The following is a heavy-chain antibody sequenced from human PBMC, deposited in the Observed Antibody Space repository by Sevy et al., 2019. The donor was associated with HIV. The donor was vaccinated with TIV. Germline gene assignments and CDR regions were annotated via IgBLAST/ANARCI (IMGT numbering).Heavy chain of an antibody. CDR2: LIGGGSRT. D-gene: IGHD2-8*02. V-gene: IGHV3-23*01. J-gene: IGHJ6*02. Sequence: GGSLRLSCAASEFIFTGYWMNWVRQAPGKGLEWVSTLIGGGSRTYYADSVTGRFIISRDNSRNTLYLQMNSLRAEDTAIYYCAKRRVQSGLSGGGANYGMDVCGRGTTVTVSS. CDR3: AKRRVQSGLSGGGANYGMDV. CDR1: EFIFTGYW.